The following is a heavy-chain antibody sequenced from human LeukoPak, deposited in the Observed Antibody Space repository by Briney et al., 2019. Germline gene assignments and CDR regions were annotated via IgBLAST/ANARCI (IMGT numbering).Heavy chain of an antibody. J-gene: IGHJ6*03. V-gene: IGHV1-8*01. D-gene: IGHD2-2*01. CDR2: MNPNSGNT. CDR3: ARGGRYCSSTSCYYYKALYYYYYMDV. CDR1: GYTFTSHD. Sequence: ASVKVSCKASGYTFTSHDINWVRQATGQGLEWMGWMNPNSGNTGYAQKFQGRVTMTRDTSINTAYMELHSLRSEDTAVYYCARGGRYCSSTSCYYYKALYYYYYMDVWGKGTTVTVSS.